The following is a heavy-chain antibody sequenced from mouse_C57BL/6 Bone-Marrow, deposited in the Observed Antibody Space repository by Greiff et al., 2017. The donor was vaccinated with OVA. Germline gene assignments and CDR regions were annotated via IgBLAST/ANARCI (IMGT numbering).Heavy chain of an antibody. V-gene: IGHV1-15*01. CDR2: IYPETGCS. J-gene: IGHJ3*01. CDR3: ARVPGFAY. Sequence: QVQPQQSGAEPVRPGASVTLFCKASGYPFTDYEMHWVKQTPVHGLEWIGAIYPETGCSAFNQKFKGKAILTADKSSSTAYMELRSLTSEDSAVYYCARVPGFAYWGQGTLVTVSA. CDR1: GYPFTDYE.